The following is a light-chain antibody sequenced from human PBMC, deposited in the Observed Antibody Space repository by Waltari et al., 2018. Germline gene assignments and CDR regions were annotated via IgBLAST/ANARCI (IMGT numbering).Light chain of an antibody. CDR3: QQRSNWTPHT. CDR1: QCVGTY. V-gene: IGKV3-11*01. J-gene: IGKJ2*01. Sequence: EIVLTQSPATLSLSPGETATLSCRASQCVGTYLAWYQQKPGQAPRLPIYDASNRATGIPPRFRGSGSGTDFTLTISSLEAEDFAVYYCQQRSNWTPHTFGQGARLEIK. CDR2: DAS.